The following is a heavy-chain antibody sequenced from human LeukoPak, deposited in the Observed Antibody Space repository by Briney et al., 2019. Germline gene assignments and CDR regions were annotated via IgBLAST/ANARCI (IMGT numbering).Heavy chain of an antibody. Sequence: PSETLSLTCTVSGGSISSSSYYWGWIRQPPGKGLEWIGSIYYSGSTYYNPSLKSRVTISVDTSKNQFSLKLSSVTAADTAVYYCATPHDYYDSSAEDRVSFDYWGQGTLVTVSS. CDR3: ATPHDYYDSSAEDRVSFDY. CDR2: IYYSGST. D-gene: IGHD3-22*01. CDR1: GGSISSSSYY. V-gene: IGHV4-39*01. J-gene: IGHJ4*02.